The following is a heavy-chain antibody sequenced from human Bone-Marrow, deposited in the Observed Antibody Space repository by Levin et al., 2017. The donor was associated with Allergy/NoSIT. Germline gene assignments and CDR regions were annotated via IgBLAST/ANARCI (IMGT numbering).Heavy chain of an antibody. CDR2: INPSGGST. D-gene: IGHD2-15*01. V-gene: IGHV1-46*01. J-gene: IGHJ5*02. CDR3: ARESKKIVVVVAATYNWFDP. CDR1: GYTFTSYY. Sequence: ASVKVSCKASGYTFTSYYMHWVRQAPGQGLEWMGIINPSGGSTSYAQKFQGRVTMTRDTSTSTVYMELSSLRSEDTAVYYCARESKKIVVVVAATYNWFDPWGQGTLVTVSS.